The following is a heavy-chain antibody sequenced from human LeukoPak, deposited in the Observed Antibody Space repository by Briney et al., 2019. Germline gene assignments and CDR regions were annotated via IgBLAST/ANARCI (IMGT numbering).Heavy chain of an antibody. J-gene: IGHJ4*02. Sequence: GGSLRLSCAASGFTFNKYAMSWVRQAPGRGLEWVSGIGRSGANTYYPAAMKGRFTISRDNSRDTLSLKMSTLTAADTAVYYCARDYRARLDYWGQGTLVTVSS. V-gene: IGHV3-23*01. CDR1: GFTFNKYA. CDR2: IGRSGANT. CDR3: ARDYRARLDY.